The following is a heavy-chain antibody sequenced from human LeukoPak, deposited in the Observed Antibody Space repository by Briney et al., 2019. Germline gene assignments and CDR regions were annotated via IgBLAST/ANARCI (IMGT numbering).Heavy chain of an antibody. Sequence: ASVKVSCKPSGYTFTSYYMHWVTHAPGQGLEWMGIINPIGGRTSYAKKFQGRVTMTRDTSTSTVYMELSSLRSEDTAVYYCARDSITIFGVVTAAYYYYMDVWGKGTTVTVSS. CDR1: GYTFTSYY. D-gene: IGHD3-3*01. CDR2: INPIGGRT. V-gene: IGHV1-46*01. CDR3: ARDSITIFGVVTAAYYYYMDV. J-gene: IGHJ6*03.